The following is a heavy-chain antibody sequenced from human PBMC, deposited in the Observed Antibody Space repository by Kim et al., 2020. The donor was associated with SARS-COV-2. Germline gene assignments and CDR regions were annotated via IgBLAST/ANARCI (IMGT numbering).Heavy chain of an antibody. D-gene: IGHD3-3*01. V-gene: IGHV4-34*01. CDR3: ARIGKALTYYDFWSGYSDDAFDI. CDR2: INHSGST. CDR1: GGSFSGHY. Sequence: SETLSLTCAVYGGSFSGHYWSWIRQPPGKGLEWIGEINHSGSTNYNPSLKSRVTISVDTSKNQFSLKLSSVTAADTAVYYCARIGKALTYYDFWSGYSDDAFDIWGQGTMVTVSS. J-gene: IGHJ3*02.